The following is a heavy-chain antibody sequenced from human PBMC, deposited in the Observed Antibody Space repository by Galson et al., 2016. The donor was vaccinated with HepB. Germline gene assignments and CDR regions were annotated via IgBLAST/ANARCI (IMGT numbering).Heavy chain of an antibody. CDR1: GFSFSTYW. CDR2: IKQDGSTK. J-gene: IGHJ4*02. D-gene: IGHD5-24*01. Sequence: SLRLSCAASGFSFSTYWMIWVRQAPGKGLEWVANIKQDGSTKNYVDSVKGRFTISRDNSKNTLYLQMNSLRAEDTAVYFCAKDQGGDGYPLFDYWGQGTLVTVSS. V-gene: IGHV3-7*03. CDR3: AKDQGGDGYPLFDY.